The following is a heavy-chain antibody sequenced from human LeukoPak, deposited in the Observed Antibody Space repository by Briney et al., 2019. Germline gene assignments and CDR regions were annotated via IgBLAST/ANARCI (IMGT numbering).Heavy chain of an antibody. CDR3: ARDQSGPNFWSGYDIPPDYYYMDV. J-gene: IGHJ6*03. V-gene: IGHV3-7*01. D-gene: IGHD3-3*01. CDR1: GFTFSSYW. CDR2: IKQNGGEK. Sequence: GGSLRLSCAASGFTFSSYWMSWVRQAPGKGLEWVANIKQNGGEKYYVDSVKGRFTISRDNAKNSLYLQMNSLRAEDTAVYYCARDQSGPNFWSGYDIPPDYYYMDVWGKGTTVTVSS.